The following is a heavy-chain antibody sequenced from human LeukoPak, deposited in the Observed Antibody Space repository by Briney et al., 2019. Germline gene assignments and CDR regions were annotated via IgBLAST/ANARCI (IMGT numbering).Heavy chain of an antibody. CDR2: IYYTGRS. Sequence: SETLSLTCTVSGGSVSDDYWSWIRQSPGKGLEWIGYIYYTGRSSYNPSLRGRVTISADTPKNQFSLKLSSVTAADTAVYYCASRKLGNDYWGQGTLVTVSS. CDR1: GGSVSDDY. J-gene: IGHJ4*01. V-gene: IGHV4-59*02. D-gene: IGHD7-27*01. CDR3: ASRKLGNDY.